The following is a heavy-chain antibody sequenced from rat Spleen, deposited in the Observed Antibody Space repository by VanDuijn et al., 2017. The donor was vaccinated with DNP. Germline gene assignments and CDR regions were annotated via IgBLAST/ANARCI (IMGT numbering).Heavy chain of an antibody. CDR1: GFSLTNYHV. V-gene: IGHV3-3*01. J-gene: IGHJ4*01. CDR2: VNSAGST. D-gene: IGHD1-4*01. CDR3: ARWPGYNPPYAMDA. Sequence: VQLKEAGPGLVHPSQTLSLTCTVSGFSLTNYHVHWVRQPSGNKLEWMGSVNSAGSTNYNPSLKSRISITRDTSKNQFFLQVNSVTTEDTATYYCARWPGYNPPYAMDAWGQGTSVTVSS.